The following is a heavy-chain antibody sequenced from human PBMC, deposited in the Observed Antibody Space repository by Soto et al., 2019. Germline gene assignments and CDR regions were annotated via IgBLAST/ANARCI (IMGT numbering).Heavy chain of an antibody. Sequence: SETLSLTCSVSGGSIKNTNDHWGWIRQPPGKGLEWGGTLYYRGATDYNPSLKSRVTISVDTSKNQLSLNLSSVTATDTAVYYCFGVLAATLDYWGQGPLVTLPS. CDR2: LYYRGAT. D-gene: IGHD2-21*02. V-gene: IGHV4-39*01. J-gene: IGHJ4*01. CDR3: FGVLAATLDY. CDR1: GGSIKNTNDH.